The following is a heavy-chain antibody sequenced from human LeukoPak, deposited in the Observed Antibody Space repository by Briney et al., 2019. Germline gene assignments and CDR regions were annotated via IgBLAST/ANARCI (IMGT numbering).Heavy chain of an antibody. Sequence: GRSLRLSCAASGFTFSSYGIHWVRQAPGKGLEWVAVISYDGSNKYYADSVKGRFTISRDNSKNTLDLQMNSLRAEDTAVYYCARDRWYCGGTSCLGYSFDYWGQGTLVTVSS. CDR2: ISYDGSNK. J-gene: IGHJ4*02. V-gene: IGHV3-33*01. CDR3: ARDRWYCGGTSCLGYSFDY. CDR1: GFTFSSYG. D-gene: IGHD2-2*01.